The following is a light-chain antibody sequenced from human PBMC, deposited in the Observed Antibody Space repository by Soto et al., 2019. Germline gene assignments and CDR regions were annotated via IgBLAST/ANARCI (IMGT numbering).Light chain of an antibody. J-gene: IGLJ1*01. Sequence: QSVLTQPASVSGSPGQSITISCTGTSSDVGGYNYVSWYQQQPGKAPKLMIYEVSNRPSGVSNRFSGSKSGNTASLTISGLQAEDEADYYCSSYTSSRAYVFGIGTKVTVL. CDR3: SSYTSSRAYV. V-gene: IGLV2-14*01. CDR2: EVS. CDR1: SSDVGGYNY.